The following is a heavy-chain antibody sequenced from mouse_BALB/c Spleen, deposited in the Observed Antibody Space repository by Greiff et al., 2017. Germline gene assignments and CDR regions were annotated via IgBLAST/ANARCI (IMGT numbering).Heavy chain of an antibody. CDR2: INPSTGYT. V-gene: IGHV1-7*01. CDR3: ARQLTGYFDY. CDR1: GYTFTSYW. J-gene: IGHJ2*01. D-gene: IGHD1-3*01. Sequence: VQVVESGAELAKPGASVKMSCKASGYTFTSYWMHWVKQRPGQGLEWIGYINPSTGYTEYNQKFKDKATLTADKSSSTAYMQLSSLTSEDSAVYYCARQLTGYFDYWGQGTTLTVSS.